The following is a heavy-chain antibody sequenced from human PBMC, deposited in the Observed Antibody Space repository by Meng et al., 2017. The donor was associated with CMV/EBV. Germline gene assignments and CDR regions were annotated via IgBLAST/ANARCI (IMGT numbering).Heavy chain of an antibody. CDR3: ARVWDSGWDY. J-gene: IGHJ4*02. CDR2: INHSGST. D-gene: IGHD3-22*01. CDR1: GGSFSGYY. Sequence: QVQLQQWGAGLLKPSETLSLTCAVYGGSFSGYYWSWIRQPPGKGLEWIGEINHSGSTNYNPTLKCRVTISVDTSKNQFSLKLSSVTAADTAVYYCARVWDSGWDYWGQGTLVTVSS. V-gene: IGHV4-34*01.